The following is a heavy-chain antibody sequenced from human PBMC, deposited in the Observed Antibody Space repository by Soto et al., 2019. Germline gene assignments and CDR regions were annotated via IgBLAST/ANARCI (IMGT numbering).Heavy chain of an antibody. D-gene: IGHD2-2*01. V-gene: IGHV3-73*01. CDR2: IRSKANSYAT. CDR3: TRPTQYCSSTSCSHYMDV. Sequence: EVQLVESGGGLVQPGGSLKLSCAASGFTFSDSAMHWVRQASGKGLEWVGRIRSKANSYATAYAASVKGRFTISRDDSKKTAYLQINSLKTEDTAVYYCTRPTQYCSSTSCSHYMDVWGKGTTVTVSS. CDR1: GFTFSDSA. J-gene: IGHJ6*03.